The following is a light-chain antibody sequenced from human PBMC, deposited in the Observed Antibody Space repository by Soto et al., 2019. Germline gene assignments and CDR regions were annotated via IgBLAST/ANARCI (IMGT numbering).Light chain of an antibody. CDR2: DAS. J-gene: IGKJ1*01. CDR3: QRYNSYSRT. Sequence: DIQMTQSPSTLSASVGDRVTITCRASQNINEWLAWYQQKPWKAPKFLIYDASILESGLPSRFIGSGSGTEFTLIIRSLQPYDFATYYCQRYNSYSRTFGQGTKVEIK. V-gene: IGKV1-5*01. CDR1: QNINEW.